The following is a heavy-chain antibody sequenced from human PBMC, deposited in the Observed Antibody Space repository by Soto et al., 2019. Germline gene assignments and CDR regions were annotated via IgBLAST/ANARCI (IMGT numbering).Heavy chain of an antibody. V-gene: IGHV3-7*01. Sequence: PGGSLRLSCAASGFTFGSYWMSWVRQAPGKGLEWLSTIKMDASEKKYVDSVKGRFTISSDNDKNSLYLQMDSLRAEDTAVYYCASDSGYGSGASGNHYLDXWGHGTLVTVSX. CDR1: GFTFGSYW. CDR3: ASDSGYGSGASGNHYLDX. CDR2: IKMDASEK. J-gene: IGHJ4*01. D-gene: IGHD3-10*01.